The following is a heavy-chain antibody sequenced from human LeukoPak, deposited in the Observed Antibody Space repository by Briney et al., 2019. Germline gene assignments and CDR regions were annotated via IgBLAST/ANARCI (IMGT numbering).Heavy chain of an antibody. D-gene: IGHD3-22*01. CDR1: GYTFTSYG. CDR3: ARGSYYYDSSGYYGVY. J-gene: IGHJ4*02. CDR2: ISAYNGNT. V-gene: IGHV1-18*01. Sequence: ASVKVSCKASGYTFTSYGISWVRQAPGQGLEWMGWISAYNGNTNYAQKLQGRVTMTTDTSTSTAYMELRSLRSDDTAVYYCARGSYYYDSSGYYGVYWGQGTLVTVSS.